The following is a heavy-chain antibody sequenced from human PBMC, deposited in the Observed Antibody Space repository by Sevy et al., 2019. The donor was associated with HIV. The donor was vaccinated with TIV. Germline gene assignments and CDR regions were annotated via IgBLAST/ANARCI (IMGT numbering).Heavy chain of an antibody. V-gene: IGHV3-30*04. CDR2: ISYDGSNK. CDR3: GRDREMGNYYDSSGSIDY. CDR1: GFTFSSYP. J-gene: IGHJ4*02. Sequence: GGSLRLSCAASGFTFSSYPMHWVRQAPGKGLEWVAVISYDGSNKYYVDSVKGRLTISRDNSKNTLYVQMNSLRAEDTAVFYCGRDREMGNYYDSSGSIDYWGQGTLVTVSS. D-gene: IGHD3-22*01.